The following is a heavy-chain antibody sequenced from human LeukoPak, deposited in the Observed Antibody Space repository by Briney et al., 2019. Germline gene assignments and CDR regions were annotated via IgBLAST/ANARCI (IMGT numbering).Heavy chain of an antibody. V-gene: IGHV4-59*10. D-gene: IGHD2-2*01. CDR1: GGSFSGHY. Sequence: SETLSLTCAVYGGSFSGHYWSWIRQPAGKGLEWIGRIYTSGSTNYNPSLKSRVTISVDTSKNQFSLKLSSVTAADTAVYYCAGGLPAAHFDYWGQGTLVTVSS. J-gene: IGHJ4*02. CDR2: IYTSGST. CDR3: AGGLPAAHFDY.